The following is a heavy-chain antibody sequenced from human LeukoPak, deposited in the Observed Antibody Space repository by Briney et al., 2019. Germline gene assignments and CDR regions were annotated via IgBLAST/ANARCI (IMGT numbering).Heavy chain of an antibody. CDR2: IIPIFGTA. CDR1: GGTFSSYA. V-gene: IGHV1-69*13. J-gene: IGHJ4*02. D-gene: IGHD6-13*01. CDR3: ARVDDGKAAAGTGGY. Sequence: ASVKVSCKASGGTFSSYAISWVRQAPGQGLEWMGGIIPIFGTANYAQKFQGRVTITADESTSTAYMELSSLRSGDTAVYYCARVDDGKAAAGTGGYWGQGTLVTVSS.